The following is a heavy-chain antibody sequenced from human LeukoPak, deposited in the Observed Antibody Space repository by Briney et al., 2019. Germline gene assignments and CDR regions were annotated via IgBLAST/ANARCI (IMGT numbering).Heavy chain of an antibody. V-gene: IGHV4-61*02. Sequence: SETLSLTCTVSGGSISSGSYYWSWIRQPAGKGLEWIGRIYTSGSTNYNPSLKSRVTKSVDTSKNQFSLKLSSVTAADTAVYYCARVTTIFGVVTDNFDYWGQGTLVTVSS. D-gene: IGHD3-3*01. J-gene: IGHJ4*02. CDR1: GGSISSGSYY. CDR2: IYTSGST. CDR3: ARVTTIFGVVTDNFDY.